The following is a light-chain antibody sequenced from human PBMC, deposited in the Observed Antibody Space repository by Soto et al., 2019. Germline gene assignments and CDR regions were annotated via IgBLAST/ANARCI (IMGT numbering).Light chain of an antibody. CDR1: VGL. Sequence: QSALTQPASVSGSPGQSITISCTGTVGLVSWYQQHPGKVPKLIIYDDTKRPSGVSSRFSGSKSGNTASLTISGLQAEDEADYYCTSYTSSSTPVFGTGTKVTVL. V-gene: IGLV2-14*02. J-gene: IGLJ1*01. CDR3: TSYTSSSTPV. CDR2: DDT.